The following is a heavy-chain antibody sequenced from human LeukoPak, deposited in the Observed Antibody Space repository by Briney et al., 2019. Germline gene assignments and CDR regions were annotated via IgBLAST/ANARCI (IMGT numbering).Heavy chain of an antibody. J-gene: IGHJ5*02. Sequence: ASVKVSCKASGYTFTSYGISWVRQAPGQGLEWMGWISAYNGNTNYAQKLQGRVTMTTDTSTSTAYMELRSLRSDDTAVYYCARIIAVAGNNWFDPWGQGTLVTVSS. CDR3: ARIIAVAGNNWFDP. CDR2: ISAYNGNT. D-gene: IGHD6-19*01. V-gene: IGHV1-18*01. CDR1: GYTFTSYG.